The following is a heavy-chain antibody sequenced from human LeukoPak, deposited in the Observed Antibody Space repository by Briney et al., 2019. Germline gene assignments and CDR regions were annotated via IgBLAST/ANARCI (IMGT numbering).Heavy chain of an antibody. CDR2: IIPIFGTA. J-gene: IGHJ5*02. D-gene: IGHD6-19*01. Sequence: SVKVSCKASGGTFSSYAISWVRQAPGQGLEWMGGIIPIFGTANYAQKFQGRVTITADESTSTAYMELSSLRSEDMAVYYCARVGIAVNQYNWFDPWGQGTLVTVSS. CDR3: ARVGIAVNQYNWFDP. CDR1: GGTFSSYA. V-gene: IGHV1-69*13.